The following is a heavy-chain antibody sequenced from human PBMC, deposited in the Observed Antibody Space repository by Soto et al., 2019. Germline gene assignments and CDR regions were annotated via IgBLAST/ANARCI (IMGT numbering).Heavy chain of an antibody. J-gene: IGHJ6*02. CDR2: IYYSGST. Sequence: PSETLSLTCTVSGGSISSGGYYWRWIRQHPGKGLEWIGYIYYSGSTYYNPSLKSRVTISVDTSKNQFSLKLSSVTAADTAVYYCARFPDPPYDFWSGSTKGMDVWGQGTTVTVS. D-gene: IGHD3-3*01. CDR3: ARFPDPPYDFWSGSTKGMDV. V-gene: IGHV4-31*03. CDR1: GGSISSGGYY.